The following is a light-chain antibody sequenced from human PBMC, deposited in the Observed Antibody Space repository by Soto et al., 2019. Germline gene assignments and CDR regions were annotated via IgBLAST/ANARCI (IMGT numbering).Light chain of an antibody. Sequence: QSALTQPASVSGSPGQSITISCTGTSSDVGDYNYVSWYQQHPGKAPKLMIYEVSNRPSGVSNRFSGSESGNTASLTISGLQADDEADYYCSSYTSSSTLHVVFGGGTKLTVL. J-gene: IGLJ2*01. CDR3: SSYTSSSTLHVV. CDR2: EVS. V-gene: IGLV2-14*01. CDR1: SSDVGDYNY.